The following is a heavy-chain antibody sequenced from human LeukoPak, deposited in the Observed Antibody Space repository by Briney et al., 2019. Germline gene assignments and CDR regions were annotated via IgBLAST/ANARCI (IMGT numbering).Heavy chain of an antibody. CDR2: ISSSSSTI. CDR3: ARGGYYDSSGIDY. V-gene: IGHV3-48*04. Sequence: PGGSLRLSCAASGFTFSSYSMNWVRQAPGKGLEWVSYISSSSSTIYYADSVKGRFTISRDNAKNSLYLQMNSLRAEDTAVYYCARGGYYDSSGIDYWGQGTLVTVSS. J-gene: IGHJ4*02. D-gene: IGHD3-22*01. CDR1: GFTFSSYS.